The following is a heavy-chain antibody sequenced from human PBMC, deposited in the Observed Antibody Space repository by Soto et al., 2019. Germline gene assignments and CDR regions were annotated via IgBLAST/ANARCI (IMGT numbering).Heavy chain of an antibody. CDR1: GFTFNSFA. J-gene: IGHJ4*02. D-gene: IGHD6-13*01. CDR3: ARDFDSSTWYFDY. V-gene: IGHV3-23*01. Sequence: EVQLLGSGGGLVQPGGSLRLSCAASGFTFNSFAMSWVRQAPGKGLDWVSLISGDGGGTYYADSVKDRFTISRDNSKNTLYLQMNSLRAEDTAVYYCARDFDSSTWYFDYWGQGILVTVSS. CDR2: ISGDGGGT.